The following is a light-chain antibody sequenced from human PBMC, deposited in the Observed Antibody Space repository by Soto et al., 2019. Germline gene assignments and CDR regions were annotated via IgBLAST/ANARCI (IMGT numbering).Light chain of an antibody. CDR3: QSYDSSLSGLV. CDR1: SSNIGAGYD. V-gene: IGLV1-40*01. J-gene: IGLJ1*01. CDR2: GNS. Sequence: QSVLTQPPSVSGAPGQRVIISCTGSSSNIGAGYDVHWYQQLPGTAPKLLIYGNSNRPSGVPDRFSGSKSGTSASLAITGLQAEDEADYYCQSYDSSLSGLVFGTGTKVTVL.